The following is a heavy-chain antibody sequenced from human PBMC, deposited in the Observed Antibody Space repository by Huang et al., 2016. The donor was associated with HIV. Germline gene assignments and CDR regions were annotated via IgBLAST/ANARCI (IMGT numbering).Heavy chain of an antibody. CDR1: GGSISSGCYY. Sequence: QVQLQESGLGLVKPSQTLSLTCPVSGGSISSGCYYWSWIRQPPGKGLEWIGDIYYRGSTCYIPALTGRVTLSVDTSKSQCSLKLSSVTAADTAVYYCARVWLRSYYFDYWGQGTLVTVSS. V-gene: IGHV4-30-4*08. J-gene: IGHJ4*02. CDR2: IYYRGST. CDR3: ARVWLRSYYFDY. D-gene: IGHD3-22*01.